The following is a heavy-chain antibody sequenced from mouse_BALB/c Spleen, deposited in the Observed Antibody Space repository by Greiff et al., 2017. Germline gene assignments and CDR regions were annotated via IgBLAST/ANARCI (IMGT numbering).Heavy chain of an antibody. J-gene: IGHJ2*01. D-gene: IGHD1-1*01. CDR3: ARDDYGLDY. CDR2: IRNKANGYTT. CDR1: GFTFTAYY. Sequence: EVNLVESGGGLVQPGGSLRLSCATSGFTFTAYYMSWVRQPPGKALEWLGFIRNKANGYTTEYSASVKGRFTISRDNSQSILYLQMNTLRAEDSATYYCARDDYGLDYWGQGTTLTVSS. V-gene: IGHV7-3*02.